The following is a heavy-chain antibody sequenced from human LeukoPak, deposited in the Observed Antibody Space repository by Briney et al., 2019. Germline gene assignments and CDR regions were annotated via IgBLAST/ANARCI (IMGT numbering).Heavy chain of an antibody. CDR3: AREKYYYDSSGYFDY. CDR1: GGSISSYY. D-gene: IGHD3-22*01. V-gene: IGHV4-59*01. CDR2: IYYSGST. Sequence: SGTLSLTXTVSGGSISSYYWSWIRQPPGKGMEWIGYIYYSGSTNYNPSLKSRVTISVDTSKNQFSLKLSSVTAADTAVYCCAREKYYYDSSGYFDYWGQGTLVTVSS. J-gene: IGHJ4*02.